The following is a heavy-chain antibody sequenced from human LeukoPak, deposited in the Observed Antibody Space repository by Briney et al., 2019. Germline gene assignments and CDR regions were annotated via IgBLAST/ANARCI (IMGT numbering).Heavy chain of an antibody. V-gene: IGHV4-59*01. CDR1: GCSISSYY. CDR2: IYYSGST. CDR3: ARAGRGGYNQVDY. D-gene: IGHD5-24*01. J-gene: IGHJ4*02. Sequence: SETLSLTCTVSGCSISSYYWSWIRQPPGKGLEWIGYIYYSGSTNYNPSLKSRVTISVDTSKNQFSLKLGSVTAADTAVYYCARAGRGGYNQVDYWGQGTLVTVSS.